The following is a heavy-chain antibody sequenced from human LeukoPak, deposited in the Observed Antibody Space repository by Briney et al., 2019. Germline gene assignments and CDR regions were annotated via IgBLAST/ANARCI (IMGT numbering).Heavy chain of an antibody. V-gene: IGHV3-48*04. Sequence: GGSLRLSCAASGFTFSVYSMNWVRQAPGKGLEWVSYISSGSSTIYYADYVKGRVTISRDNVENSLYLQMNSLRVEDTAVYYCAREFEVPAAAPDYYYYYYIDVWGKGTTVTVSS. D-gene: IGHD2-2*01. CDR2: ISSGSSTI. CDR3: AREFEVPAAAPDYYYYYYIDV. CDR1: GFTFSVYS. J-gene: IGHJ6*03.